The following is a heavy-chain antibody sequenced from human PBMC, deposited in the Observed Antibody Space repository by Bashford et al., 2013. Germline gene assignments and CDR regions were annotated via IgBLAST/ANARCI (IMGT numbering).Heavy chain of an antibody. CDR1: GYTFTSYG. Sequence: ASVKVSCKASGYTFTSYGISWVRQAPGQGLEWMGWISAYNGNTNYAQKLQGRVTMTTDTSTSTAYMELRSLRSDDTAVYYCASTQYSSSSPLFDYWGQGTLVTVSS. CDR3: ASTQYSSSSPLFDY. D-gene: IGHD6-6*01. J-gene: IGHJ4*02. V-gene: IGHV1-18*01. CDR2: ISAYNGNT.